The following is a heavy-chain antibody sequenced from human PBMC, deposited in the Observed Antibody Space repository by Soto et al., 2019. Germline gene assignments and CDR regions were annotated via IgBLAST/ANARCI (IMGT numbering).Heavy chain of an antibody. CDR2: INHSGST. CDR1: GGSFSGYY. V-gene: IGHV4-34*01. D-gene: IGHD3-10*01. J-gene: IGHJ6*02. CDR3: ARHSPPFFYGSGPWDV. Sequence: SETLSLTCAVYGGSFSGYYWTWIRQPPGTGLEWIGEINHSGSTNYNPSLESRVTISVDTSKNQFSLKLGSLSAADTAVYYCARHSPPFFYGSGPWDVWGQGTTVTVSS.